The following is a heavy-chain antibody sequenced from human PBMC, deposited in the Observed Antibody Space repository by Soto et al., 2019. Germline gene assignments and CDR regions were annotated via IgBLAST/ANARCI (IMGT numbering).Heavy chain of an antibody. J-gene: IGHJ4*02. CDR2: IKSKTDGGTT. V-gene: IGHV3-15*01. Sequence: PVGSLRLSCAASGFTFSNAWMSWVRQAPGKGLEWVGRIKSKTDGGTTDYAAPVKGRFTISRDDSKNTLYLQMNSLKTEDTAVYYCTTESEGGVVVTQPFDYWGQGTLVTLS. D-gene: IGHD3-22*01. CDR1: GFTFSNAW. CDR3: TTESEGGVVVTQPFDY.